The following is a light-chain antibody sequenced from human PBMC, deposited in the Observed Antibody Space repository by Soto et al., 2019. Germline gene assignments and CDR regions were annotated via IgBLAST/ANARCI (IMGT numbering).Light chain of an antibody. V-gene: IGKV1-9*01. CDR3: QQLNSYPYT. CDR1: QGISSY. Sequence: DIQLTQSPSFLSASVGDRVTITCRASQGISSYLAWYQQKPGIAPKLLIYAASTLQPGVPSRFGGSGSGTEFTLTVSSLQPEDFATYYCQQLNSYPYTFGQGTKLEIK. CDR2: AAS. J-gene: IGKJ2*01.